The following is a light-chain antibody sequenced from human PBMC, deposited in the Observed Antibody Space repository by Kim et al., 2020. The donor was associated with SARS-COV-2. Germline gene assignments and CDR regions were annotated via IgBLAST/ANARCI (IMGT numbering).Light chain of an antibody. J-gene: IGLJ2*01. CDR1: SLRSYY. Sequence: SSELTQDPAVSVALGQTVRITCHGDSLRSYYATWYQQKPGQAPILVIYGKNNRPSGIPDRFSGSSSGNTASLTIPGSQAGDEADYYCTSRAANDNEVFGG. CDR2: GKN. CDR3: TSRAANDNEV. V-gene: IGLV3-19*01.